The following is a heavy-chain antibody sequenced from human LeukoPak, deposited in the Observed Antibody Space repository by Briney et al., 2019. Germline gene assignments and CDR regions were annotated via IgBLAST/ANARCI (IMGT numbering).Heavy chain of an antibody. CDR1: GFTFSSYA. D-gene: IGHD4-23*01. Sequence: GGSLRLSCAASGFTFSSYAMHWVRQAPGKGLEWVAVISYDGSNKYYADSVKGRFTVSRDNSKNTLYLQMNSLRAEDTAVYYCARELYGGNDYWGQGTLVTVSS. V-gene: IGHV3-30-3*01. CDR2: ISYDGSNK. J-gene: IGHJ4*02. CDR3: ARELYGGNDY.